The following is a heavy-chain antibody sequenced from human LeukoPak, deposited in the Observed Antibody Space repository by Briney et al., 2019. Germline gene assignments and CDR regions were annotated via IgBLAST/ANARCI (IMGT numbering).Heavy chain of an antibody. CDR2: IYYSGST. D-gene: IGHD6-13*01. Sequence: SETLSLTCTVSGGSMYSYYWSWIRQPPGKGLEWIGYIYYSGSTNYNPSLKSRVTISVDTSKNQFSLKLSSVTAADTAVYYCARGSSWYHTALYNWFDPWGQGTLVTVSS. V-gene: IGHV4-59*01. CDR1: GGSMYSYY. CDR3: ARGSSWYHTALYNWFDP. J-gene: IGHJ5*02.